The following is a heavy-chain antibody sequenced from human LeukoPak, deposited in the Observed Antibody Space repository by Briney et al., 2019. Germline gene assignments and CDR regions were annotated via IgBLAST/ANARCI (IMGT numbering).Heavy chain of an antibody. V-gene: IGHV1-8*01. J-gene: IGHJ6*03. CDR2: MNPISGNT. D-gene: IGHD3-10*01. Sequence: APLKVSCKTSGYTSTSYDINRVRQAPGQGVEWMGWMNPISGNTGYAQKFQGRVTMTRNTSISTAYMELSSLRSEDTAVYYCARYCSGSGSLYDYYYYMDVWGKGTTVTVSS. CDR3: ARYCSGSGSLYDYYYYMDV. CDR1: GYTSTSYD.